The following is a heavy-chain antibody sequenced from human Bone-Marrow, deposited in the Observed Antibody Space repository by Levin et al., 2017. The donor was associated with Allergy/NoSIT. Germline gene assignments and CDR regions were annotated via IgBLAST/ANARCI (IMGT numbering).Heavy chain of an antibody. CDR1: GGSISSYY. CDR3: ARGRGPTYYDFWSGLRTSHYYYYMDV. J-gene: IGHJ6*03. CDR2: IYYSGST. D-gene: IGHD3-3*01. Sequence: SETLSLTCTVSGGSISSYYWSWIRQPPGKGLEWIGYIYYSGSTNYNPSLKSRVTISVDTSKNQFSLKLSSVTAADTAVYYCARGRGPTYYDFWSGLRTSHYYYYMDVWGKGTTVTVSS. V-gene: IGHV4-59*01.